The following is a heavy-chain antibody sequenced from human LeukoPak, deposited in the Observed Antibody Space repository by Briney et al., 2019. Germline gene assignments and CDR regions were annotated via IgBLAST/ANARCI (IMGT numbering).Heavy chain of an antibody. D-gene: IGHD5-12*01. CDR1: GGSISSYY. V-gene: IGHV4-59*12. J-gene: IGHJ4*02. CDR3: ARGKEATHFDY. Sequence: SETLSLTCTVSGGSISSYYWSWIRQPPGKGLEWIGYIYYSGSTNYNPSLKSRVTISVDTSKNQFSLKLSSVTAADTAVYYCARGKEATHFDYWGQGTLVTVSS. CDR2: IYYSGST.